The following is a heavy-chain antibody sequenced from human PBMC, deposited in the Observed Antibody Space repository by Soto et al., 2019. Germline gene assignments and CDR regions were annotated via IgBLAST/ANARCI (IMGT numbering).Heavy chain of an antibody. Sequence: EVQLLESGGGFIHPGGSLRLSCAASGFSFSSFAMNWVRQAPGKGLEWDSIIRGSAGSTFYVDSVKVRFTISRDNSKSTLYLQINSLRAEDTAVYYCAKTRGAMIYAISVYGMDVWGQGTTVTVSS. J-gene: IGHJ6*02. V-gene: IGHV3-23*01. CDR2: IRGSAGST. CDR1: GFSFSSFA. CDR3: AKTRGAMIYAISVYGMDV. D-gene: IGHD3-22*01.